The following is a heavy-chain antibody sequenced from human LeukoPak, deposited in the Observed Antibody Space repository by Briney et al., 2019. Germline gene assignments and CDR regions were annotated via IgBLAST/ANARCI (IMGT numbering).Heavy chain of an antibody. CDR2: IKQDGSRN. J-gene: IGHJ4*02. CDR1: GFTFSSYC. D-gene: IGHD1-26*01. V-gene: IGHV3-7*01. CDR3: ARDADSDLYF. Sequence: GEPLRLSCAASGFTFSSYCMSWVRQAPGKGLEWVANIKQDGSRNYYVDSVKGRFTIARDNAKNSLYLQMNSRKAEDTAVYYCARDADSDLYFWGRGTVLSVS.